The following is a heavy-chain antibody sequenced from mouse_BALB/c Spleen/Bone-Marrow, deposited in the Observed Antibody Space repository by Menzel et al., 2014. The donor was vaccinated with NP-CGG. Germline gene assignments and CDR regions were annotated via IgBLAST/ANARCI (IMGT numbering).Heavy chain of an antibody. CDR3: AIYYYGSSGFAY. J-gene: IGHJ3*01. D-gene: IGHD1-1*01. CDR2: IDPANGNT. V-gene: IGHV14-3*02. CDR1: GFNIKDTY. Sequence: VQLKESGAELVKLGASVKLSCTASGFNIKDTYMHWVKQRPEQGLEWIGRIDPANGNTKYDPKFQGKATITADTSSNTAYLQLSSLTSEDTAVYYCAIYYYGSSGFAYWGQGTLVTVSA.